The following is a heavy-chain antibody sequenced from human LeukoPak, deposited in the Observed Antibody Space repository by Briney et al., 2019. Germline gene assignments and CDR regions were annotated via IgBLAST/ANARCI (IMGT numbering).Heavy chain of an antibody. Sequence: ASVKVSCKASGYTFTGYYIHWVRQAPGQGLEWLGWINPNSGATRYVQTFQGRVILTMDTSIGTAYMELSSLTPDDTAVYYCARLELRRNYYYSYYMDVWGKGTTVTVFS. CDR1: GYTFTGYY. V-gene: IGHV1-2*02. CDR3: ARLELRRNYYYSYYMDV. CDR2: INPNSGAT. J-gene: IGHJ6*03. D-gene: IGHD1-26*01.